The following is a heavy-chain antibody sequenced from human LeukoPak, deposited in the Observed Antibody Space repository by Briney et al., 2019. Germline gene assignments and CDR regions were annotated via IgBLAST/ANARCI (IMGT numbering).Heavy chain of an antibody. CDR1: GGSVSSDNYY. V-gene: IGHV4-39*01. Sequence: PSETLSLTCTVSGGSVSSDNYYWSWIRQPPGEGLEWIGEINHSGSTNYNPSLKSRVTISVDTSKNQFSLKLTSVTAADTAVYYCARHYGPWGQGTLVTVSS. CDR2: INHSGST. J-gene: IGHJ5*02. D-gene: IGHD4-17*01. CDR3: ARHYGP.